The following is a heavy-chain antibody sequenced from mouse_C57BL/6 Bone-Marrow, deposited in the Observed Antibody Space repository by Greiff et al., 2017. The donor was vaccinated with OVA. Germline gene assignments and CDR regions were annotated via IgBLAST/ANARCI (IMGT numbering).Heavy chain of an antibody. D-gene: IGHD1-1*01. Sequence: QVQLQQPGAELVKPGASVKLSCKASGYTFTSYWMHWVKQRPGRGLEWIGRIDPNSGGTKYNEKFKSKATLTVDKPSSTAYMQLSSLTSEDSAVSVSARPPLLHLWYTDVWGAGRTLTVSS. J-gene: IGHJ1*01. V-gene: IGHV1-72*01. CDR2: IDPNSGGT. CDR1: GYTFTSYW. CDR3: ARPPLLHLWYTDV.